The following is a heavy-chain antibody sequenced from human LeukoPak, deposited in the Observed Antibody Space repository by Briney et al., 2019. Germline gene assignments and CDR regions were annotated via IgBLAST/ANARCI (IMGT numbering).Heavy chain of an antibody. CDR1: GFTLSSFT. CDR3: AKGAHYDFWSGYYSYFDY. Sequence: GRSLRLSCAASGFTLSSFTMHWVRHNPGKGLEWVAVISYDESQKWYADSVKGRFTISRDISKNTLYLEMNSLRAEDTAVYYCAKGAHYDFWSGYYSYFDYWGQGTLVTVSS. J-gene: IGHJ4*02. CDR2: ISYDESQK. D-gene: IGHD3-3*01. V-gene: IGHV3-30-3*01.